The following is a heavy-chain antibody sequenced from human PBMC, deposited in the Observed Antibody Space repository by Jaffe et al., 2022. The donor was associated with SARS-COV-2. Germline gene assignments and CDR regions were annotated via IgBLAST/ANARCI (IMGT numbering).Heavy chain of an antibody. J-gene: IGHJ6*02. D-gene: IGHD6-19*01. CDR1: GDSVSGNSAA. CDR2: TYYRSKWYN. CDR3: ARDYGITVAGDYYYYGMDV. V-gene: IGHV6-1*01. Sequence: QVQLQQSGPGLVKPSQTLSLTCAISGDSVSGNSAAWNWIRQSPSRGLEWLGRTYYRSKWYNDYAVSVKSRITINPDTSKNQFSLQLNSVTPEDTAVYYCARDYGITVAGDYYYYGMDVWGQGTTVTVSS.